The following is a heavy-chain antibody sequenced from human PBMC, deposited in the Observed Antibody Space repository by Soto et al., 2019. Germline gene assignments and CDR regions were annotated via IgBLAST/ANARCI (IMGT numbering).Heavy chain of an antibody. CDR1: GFTFSSYG. CDR2: ISYDGSNK. Sequence: GGSLRLSCAASGFTFSSYGMHWVRQAPGKGLEWVAVISYDGSNKYYADSVKGRFTISRDNSKNTLYLQMNSLRAEDTAVYYCAKDPLYCSSTSGSTLWYFDYWGQGTLVTVSS. CDR3: AKDPLYCSSTSGSTLWYFDY. J-gene: IGHJ4*02. D-gene: IGHD2-2*01. V-gene: IGHV3-30*18.